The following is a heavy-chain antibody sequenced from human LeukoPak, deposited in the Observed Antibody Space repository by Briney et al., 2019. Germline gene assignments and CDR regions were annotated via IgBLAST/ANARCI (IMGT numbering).Heavy chain of an antibody. CDR2: ISYDGSNK. V-gene: IGHV3-30*18. D-gene: IGHD5-24*01. J-gene: IGHJ6*03. Sequence: GGSLRLSCAASGFTFSSYGMHWVRQAPGKGLEWVAVISYDGSNKYYADSVKGRFTISRDNSKNTLYLQMNSLRAEDTAVYYCAKVQWLQLSGYMDVWGKGTTVTISS. CDR3: AKVQWLQLSGYMDV. CDR1: GFTFSSYG.